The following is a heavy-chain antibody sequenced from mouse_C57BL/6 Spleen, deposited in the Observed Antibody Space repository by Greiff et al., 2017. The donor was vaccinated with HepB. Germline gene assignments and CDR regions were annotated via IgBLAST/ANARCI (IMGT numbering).Heavy chain of an antibody. CDR2: INPNNGGT. J-gene: IGHJ3*01. CDR1: GYTFTDYN. CDR3: ARPGDGYDWFAY. Sequence: EVHLVESGPELVKPGASVKIPCKASGYTFTDYNMDWVKQSHGKSLEWIGDINPNNGGTIYNQKFKGKATLTVDKSSSTAYMELRSLTSEDTAVYYCARPGDGYDWFAYWGQGTLVTVSA. D-gene: IGHD2-2*01. V-gene: IGHV1-18*01.